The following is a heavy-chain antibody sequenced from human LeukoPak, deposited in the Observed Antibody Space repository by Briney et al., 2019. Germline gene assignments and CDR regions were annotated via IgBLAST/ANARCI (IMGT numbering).Heavy chain of an antibody. D-gene: IGHD4-17*01. CDR1: GFTVGSMY. Sequence: GGSVRLSCAASGFTVGSMYRNRVRQAPGKGLEWVSVIYSGGNTYYADAVKGRFTISRDNSKNTVYLQMNSLRAEDTAVYYCAAYGQDAFDIWGQGTMVTVSS. CDR3: AAYGQDAFDI. V-gene: IGHV3-53*01. CDR2: IYSGGNT. J-gene: IGHJ3*02.